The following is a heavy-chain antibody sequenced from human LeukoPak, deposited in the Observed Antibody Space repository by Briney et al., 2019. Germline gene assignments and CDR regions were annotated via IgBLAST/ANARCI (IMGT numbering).Heavy chain of an antibody. CDR1: GLTFSVTA. V-gene: IGHV3-73*01. CDR3: THPPYYYNVDV. Sequence: GGSLRLSCSASGLTFSVTAIHWVRQASGKGLEWVGRIKTKADNYATAYAASVKGRFTISRDDSTNTAYLQMNSLKTEDTAVYYCTHPPYYYNVDVWGKGTTVTVSS. J-gene: IGHJ6*04. CDR2: IKTKADNYAT.